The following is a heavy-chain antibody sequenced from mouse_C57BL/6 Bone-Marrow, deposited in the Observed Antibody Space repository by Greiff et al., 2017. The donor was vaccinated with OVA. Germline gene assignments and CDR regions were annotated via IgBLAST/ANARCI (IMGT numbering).Heavy chain of an antibody. CDR1: GFTFSSYA. Sequence: EVKSVESGGGLVKPGGSLKLSCAASGFTFSSYAMSWVRQTPEKRLEWVATISDGGSYTYYPDNVKGRFTISRDNAKNNLYLQMSHLKSEDTAMYYCAREGRYYYGSSLDYWGQGTTLTVSS. V-gene: IGHV5-4*01. D-gene: IGHD1-1*01. CDR2: ISDGGSYT. CDR3: AREGRYYYGSSLDY. J-gene: IGHJ2*01.